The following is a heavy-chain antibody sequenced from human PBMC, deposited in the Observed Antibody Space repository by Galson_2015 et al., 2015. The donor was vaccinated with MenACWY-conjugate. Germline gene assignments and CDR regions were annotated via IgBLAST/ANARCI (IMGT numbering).Heavy chain of an antibody. CDR2: TYYRSKWYN. D-gene: IGHD4/OR15-4a*01. CDR1: GDSVSRNGAA. J-gene: IGHJ3*02. V-gene: IGHV6-1*01. Sequence: CAISGDSVSRNGAAWGWLRQSPSRGLEWLARTYYRSKWYNDYAVSVKSRIIINPDTSRNQISLQLNSVTPEDTAVYYCASGGNYFFAFEIWGQGTMVSVSS. CDR3: ASGGNYFFAFEI.